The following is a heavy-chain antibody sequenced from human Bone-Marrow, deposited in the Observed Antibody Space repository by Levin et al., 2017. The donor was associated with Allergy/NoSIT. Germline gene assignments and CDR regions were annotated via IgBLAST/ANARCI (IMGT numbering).Heavy chain of an antibody. V-gene: IGHV4-59*01. CDR3: ARVRGFNYGSLYYFDS. J-gene: IGHJ4*02. Sequence: SETLSLTCTVSRGSLSSYYWSWIRQPPGKGLQWIAYISNSGSTNYNPSLKSRVTISIDTSKKQFSLKLPSVPPADTAVYFCARVRGFNYGSLYYFDSWGQGTLVTVSS. CDR2: ISNSGST. CDR1: RGSLSSYY. D-gene: IGHD5-18*01.